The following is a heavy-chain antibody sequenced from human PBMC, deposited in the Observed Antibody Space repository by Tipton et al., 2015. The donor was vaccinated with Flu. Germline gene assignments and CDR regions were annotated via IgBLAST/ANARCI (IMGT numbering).Heavy chain of an antibody. J-gene: IGHJ6*03. Sequence: TLSLTCTVSGGSISSYYWSWIRQPAGKGLEWIGRIYTSGSTNYNPSLKSRVTMSVDTSKNQFSLKLSSVTAADTAVYYCARRGQQQLAYYYYYMDVWGKGTTVTVSS. CDR2: IYTSGST. CDR3: ARRGQQQLAYYYYYMDV. V-gene: IGHV4-4*07. CDR1: GGSISSYY. D-gene: IGHD6-13*01.